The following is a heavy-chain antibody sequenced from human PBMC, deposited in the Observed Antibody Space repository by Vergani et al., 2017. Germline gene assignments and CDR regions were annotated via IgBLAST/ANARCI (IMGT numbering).Heavy chain of an antibody. CDR3: ARGGRLWSRDWFDP. D-gene: IGHD2-21*01. CDR1: GYTFTGYY. Sequence: QVQLVQSGAEVKKPGASVKVSCKASGYTFTGYYMHWVRPAPGQGLEWMGWINPTSGGTNYAQKFQGRVTMTRDPSISTAYMELSRLRSDDTAVYYCARGGRLWSRDWFDPWGQGTLVTVSS. V-gene: IGHV1-2*02. J-gene: IGHJ5*02. CDR2: INPTSGGT.